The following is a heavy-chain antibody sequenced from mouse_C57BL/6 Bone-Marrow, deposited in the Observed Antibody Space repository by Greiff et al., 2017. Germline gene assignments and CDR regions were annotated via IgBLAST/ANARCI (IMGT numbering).Heavy chain of an antibody. CDR1: GYTFTSYW. Sequence: QVQLQQPGAELVKPGASVKMSCKASGYTFTSYWITWVKQRPGQGLEWIGDIYPGSGSTNYNEKFKSKATLTVAPSSTTAYMQLSNLTSEDSAVYDCARPYYSNYWYFDVWGTGTTVTVSA. D-gene: IGHD2-5*01. CDR2: IYPGSGST. J-gene: IGHJ1*03. V-gene: IGHV1-55*01. CDR3: ARPYYSNYWYFDV.